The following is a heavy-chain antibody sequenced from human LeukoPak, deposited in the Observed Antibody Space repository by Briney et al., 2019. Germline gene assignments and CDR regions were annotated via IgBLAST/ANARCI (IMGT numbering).Heavy chain of an antibody. V-gene: IGHV3-53*05. Sequence: GGSLRLSCAASGFTVSSNYMSWVRQAPGKGLEWVSVIYGGGSTYYADSVKGRFTISRDNAKNSLYLQMNSLRAEDTALYYCAKGGRVVGVSDFDYWGQGTLVTVSS. CDR1: GFTVSSNY. CDR3: AKGGRVVGVSDFDY. D-gene: IGHD3-3*01. CDR2: IYGGGST. J-gene: IGHJ4*02.